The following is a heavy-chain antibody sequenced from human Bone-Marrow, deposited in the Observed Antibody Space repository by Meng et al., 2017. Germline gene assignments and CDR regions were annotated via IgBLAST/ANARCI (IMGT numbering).Heavy chain of an antibody. V-gene: IGHV4-59*12. CDR2: IYYSGST. CDR3: ARDGLGSSWYWGWFDP. CDR1: GGSISSYY. D-gene: IGHD6-13*01. J-gene: IGHJ5*02. Sequence: SETLSLTCTVSGGSISSYYWSWIRQPPGKGLEWIGYIYYSGSTNYNPSLKSRVTISVDTSKNQFSLKLSSVTAADTVVYYCARDGLGSSWYWGWFDPWGQGTLVTVSS.